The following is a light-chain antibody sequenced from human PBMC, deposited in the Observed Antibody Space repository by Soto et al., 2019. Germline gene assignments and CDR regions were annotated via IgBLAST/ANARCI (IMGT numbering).Light chain of an antibody. CDR1: QGIRSG. CDR2: AAS. CDR3: LQHNTYPLT. V-gene: IGKV1-17*01. J-gene: IGKJ4*01. Sequence: DIQMTQSPSSLSASVGGRVTITCRASQGIRSGLGWYQQKPGKAPKRLIDAASSLQSGVPSRFSGSGSGTEFTLTISSLQPEDFATYYCLQHNTYPLTSGGGTKVDIK.